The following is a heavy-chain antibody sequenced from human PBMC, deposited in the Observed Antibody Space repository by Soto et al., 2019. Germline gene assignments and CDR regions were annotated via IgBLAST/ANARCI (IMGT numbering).Heavy chain of an antibody. V-gene: IGHV1-18*01. CDR2: ISAYNGNT. CDR1: GYTLTSYG. Sequence: QIQLVQSGAEVKKPGASVKVSSKASGYTLTSYGISWGRQAPGQGIEWMGWISAYNGNTNYAQKLQGRVTMTTDTSTSTAYMELRSLRSDDTAVYYCARQPGSPKEASIDYWGQGTLVTVSS. D-gene: IGHD6-6*01. CDR3: ARQPGSPKEASIDY. J-gene: IGHJ4*02.